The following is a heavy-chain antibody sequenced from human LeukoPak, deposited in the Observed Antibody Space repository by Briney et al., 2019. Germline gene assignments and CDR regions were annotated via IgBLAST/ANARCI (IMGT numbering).Heavy chain of an antibody. Sequence: SDTLSLTCAVSGYSISSSNWWGWIRQPPGKGLEWIGYIYYSGSTNYNPSLKSRVTMSVDTFKNQFSLKLSSVTALDTAVYYCARSLHCSSTSCPPYLVDYWGQGTLVTVSS. CDR2: IYYSGST. CDR3: ARSLHCSSTSCPPYLVDY. J-gene: IGHJ4*02. D-gene: IGHD2-2*01. V-gene: IGHV4-28*06. CDR1: GYSISSSNW.